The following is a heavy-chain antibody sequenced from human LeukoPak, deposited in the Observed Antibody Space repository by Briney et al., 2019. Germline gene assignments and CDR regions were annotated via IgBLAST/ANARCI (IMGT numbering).Heavy chain of an antibody. CDR1: GGSISTYY. Sequence: SETLSLTCTVSGGSISTYYWNWIRQPPGKGLEWIGYVYYSGSTNYNPSLKSRVTISVDTSKSQFSLNLTSVTAADTAVYYCARSVYYYDDFDYWGQGTLVTVSS. CDR3: ARSVYYYDDFDY. V-gene: IGHV4-59*08. J-gene: IGHJ4*02. D-gene: IGHD3-22*01. CDR2: VYYSGST.